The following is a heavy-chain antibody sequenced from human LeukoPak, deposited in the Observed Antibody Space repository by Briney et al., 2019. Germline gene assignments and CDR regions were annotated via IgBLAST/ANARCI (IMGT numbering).Heavy chain of an antibody. Sequence: GGSLRLSCAPSGFTFSSYWMSWVRQAPGKGLEWVANIKQDGSEKYYVDSVKGRFTISRDNAKNSLYLQMNSLRAEDTAVYYCARTYYFDYWGQGTLVTVSS. CDR3: ARTYYFDY. CDR2: IKQDGSEK. CDR1: GFTFSSYW. J-gene: IGHJ4*02. V-gene: IGHV3-7*01.